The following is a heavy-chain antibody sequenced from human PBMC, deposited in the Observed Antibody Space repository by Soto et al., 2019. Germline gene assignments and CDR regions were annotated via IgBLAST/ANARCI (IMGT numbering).Heavy chain of an antibody. CDR3: AREMTIFGVAPGGGVDV. CDR2: IYQTGRT. J-gene: IGHJ6*02. V-gene: IGHV4-30-2*01. D-gene: IGHD3-3*01. Sequence: WTWIRQAPGGGLEWIWSIYQTGRTYVIPSLKSRVTMSLDKSKNQFSLNLTSVTAADTALYYCAREMTIFGVAPGGGVDVWGQGTTVTVSS.